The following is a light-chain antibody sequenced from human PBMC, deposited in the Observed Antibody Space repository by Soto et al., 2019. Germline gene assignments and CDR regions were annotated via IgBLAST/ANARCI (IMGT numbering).Light chain of an antibody. CDR3: QQSRT. V-gene: IGKV1-5*01. CDR1: QSISSW. Sequence: DIQMTQSPSTLSASVGDRVTITCRASQSISSWLAWYQQKPGKAPKLLIYDASSLESGVPSRFSGSGSGIEFTLTISSLQPDDFATYYCQQSRTFGQGTKVEIK. CDR2: DAS. J-gene: IGKJ1*01.